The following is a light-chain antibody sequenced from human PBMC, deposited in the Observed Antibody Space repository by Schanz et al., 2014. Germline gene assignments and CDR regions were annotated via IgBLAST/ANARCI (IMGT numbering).Light chain of an antibody. CDR1: SSDVGSYNL. CDR2: EVS. Sequence: QSALTQPASVSGSPGQSITISCTGTSSDVGSYNLVSWYQHHPGKAPKLMIYEVSKRPSGVPDRFSGSKSGNTASLTISGLQAEDEADYYCSSYAGSNNLVFGGGTKLTVL. CDR3: SSYAGSNNLV. J-gene: IGLJ3*02. V-gene: IGLV2-23*02.